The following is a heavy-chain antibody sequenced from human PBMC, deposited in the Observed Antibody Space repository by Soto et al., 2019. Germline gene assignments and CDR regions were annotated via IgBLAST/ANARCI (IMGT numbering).Heavy chain of an antibody. CDR3: ARDDTQQLVWFDY. CDR1: GGTFSSYA. Sequence: QVQLVQSGAEVKKPGSSVKVSCKASGGTFSSYAISWVRQAPGQGLEWMGGIIPIFGTANYAQKFQGRVTITADKSSSTAYMDLSSLRSEDTAVYYCARDDTQQLVWFDYWGQGTLVTVSS. D-gene: IGHD6-13*01. J-gene: IGHJ4*02. CDR2: IIPIFGTA. V-gene: IGHV1-69*06.